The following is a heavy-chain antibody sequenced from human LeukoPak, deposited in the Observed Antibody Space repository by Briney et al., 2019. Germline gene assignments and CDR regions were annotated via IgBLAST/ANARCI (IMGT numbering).Heavy chain of an antibody. V-gene: IGHV3/OR16-10*01. CDR3: ARVLGYSFDY. J-gene: IGHJ4*02. Sequence: DSVKGRFTISRDNAKNSLYLQMNSLRAEDTAVYYCARVLGYSFDYWGQGTLATVSS. D-gene: IGHD1-26*01.